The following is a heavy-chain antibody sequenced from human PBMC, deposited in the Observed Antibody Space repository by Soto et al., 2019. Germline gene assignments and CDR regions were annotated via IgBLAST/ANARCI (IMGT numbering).Heavy chain of an antibody. D-gene: IGHD6-19*01. V-gene: IGHV3-48*02. Sequence: GSLRLSCVASGFSLANCPMNWVRQTPGKGLEWISYSSPRGDTIYYADSVEGRFTISRDNARNPLSLHMSSLRDEDSALYYCAKGPHTNVGWPYYFESWGQGVPVTVSS. CDR1: GFSLANCP. J-gene: IGHJ4*02. CDR2: SSPRGDTI. CDR3: AKGPHTNVGWPYYFES.